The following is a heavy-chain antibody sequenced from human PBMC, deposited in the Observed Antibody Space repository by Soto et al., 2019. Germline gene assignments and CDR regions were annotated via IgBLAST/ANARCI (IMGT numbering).Heavy chain of an antibody. CDR3: ALIKDCSRTDCFLAPFDP. CDR2: IFSNDDK. CDR1: GLSLNNGRLG. D-gene: IGHD2-2*01. J-gene: IGHJ5*02. V-gene: IGHV2-26*01. Sequence: SGPTLVNPTETLTLTCTVSGLSLNNGRLGVSWIRQPPGKALEWLAHIFSNDDKSYSTSLKSRLTISRDTSRSQVVLTMTNMDPVDSATYYCALIKDCSRTDCFLAPFDPWGQGTLVTVSS.